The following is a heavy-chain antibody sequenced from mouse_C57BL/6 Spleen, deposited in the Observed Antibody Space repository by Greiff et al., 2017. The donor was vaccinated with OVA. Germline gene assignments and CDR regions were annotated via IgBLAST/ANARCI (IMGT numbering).Heavy chain of an antibody. D-gene: IGHD1-1*01. CDR1: GYAFSSSW. CDR2: IYPGDGDT. Sequence: VKLVESGPELVKPGASVKISCKASGYAFSSSWMNWVKQRPGKGLEWIGRIYPGDGDTNYNGKFKGKATLTADKSSSTAYMQLSSLTSEDSAVYFCARRDYYGSSCFDYWGQGTTLTVSS. V-gene: IGHV1-82*01. CDR3: ARRDYYGSSCFDY. J-gene: IGHJ2*01.